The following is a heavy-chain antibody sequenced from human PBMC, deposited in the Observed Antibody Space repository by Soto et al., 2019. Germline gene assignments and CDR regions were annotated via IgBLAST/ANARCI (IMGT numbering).Heavy chain of an antibody. J-gene: IGHJ4*02. Sequence: QVQLQESGPGLVKPSQTLSLTCTVSGGSISSGGYYWSWIRQHPGKGLEWIGYIYYSGSTYYNPSLKSRDTISVDTSKNQFSLKLSSVTAADTAVYYCARTGERWILGYYFDYWGQGTLVTVSS. V-gene: IGHV4-31*03. CDR1: GGSISSGGYY. CDR3: ARTGERWILGYYFDY. CDR2: IYYSGST. D-gene: IGHD2-2*03.